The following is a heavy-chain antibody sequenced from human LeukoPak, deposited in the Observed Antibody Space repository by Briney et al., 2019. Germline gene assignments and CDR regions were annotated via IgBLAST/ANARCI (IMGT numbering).Heavy chain of an antibody. CDR3: ARASEGIGYFDT. CDR2: IYHNGRT. J-gene: IGHJ4*02. D-gene: IGHD3-16*01. Sequence: SETLSLTCTVSGASFSNDYWSWVRQAPGKGQEWIGYIYHNGRTSYNPSLKSRLTMSIETSQKQFSLQLISVTAADTAIYYCARASEGIGYFDTWGRGSLVTVSS. V-gene: IGHV4-59*01. CDR1: GASFSNDY.